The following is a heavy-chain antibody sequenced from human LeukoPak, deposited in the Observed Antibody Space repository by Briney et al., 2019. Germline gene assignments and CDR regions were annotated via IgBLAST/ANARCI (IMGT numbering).Heavy chain of an antibody. D-gene: IGHD6-13*01. V-gene: IGHV4-34*01. J-gene: IGHJ4*02. CDR3: ARGSPPPRYSSSPTGFDYWAKRSASRYSSSPTGFDY. CDR2: INHSGST. CDR1: GGSFSGYY. Sequence: PSETLSLTCAVYGGSFSGYYWSWLRQPPGKGLEWIGEINHSGSTNYNPSLKSRVPISVATSKNQFSLKLSSVTAADTAVYYCARGSPPPRYSSSPTGFDYWAKRSASRYSSSPTGFDYWGQGTLVTVSS.